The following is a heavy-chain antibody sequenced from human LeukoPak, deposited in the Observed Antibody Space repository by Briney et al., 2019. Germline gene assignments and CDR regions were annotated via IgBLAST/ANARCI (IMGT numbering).Heavy chain of an antibody. J-gene: IGHJ4*02. CDR2: TNQEGSEK. V-gene: IGHV3-7*01. D-gene: IGHD5-18*01. CDR1: GFTFSAYS. Sequence: PWGSLRLSCAASGFTFSAYSMNWVRPAPGKGLEWVANTNQEGSEKYYADSVKSRFTISRNNAKNSLYLQMNGLRAEDTAVYYCAKQLSSNANWGQGTLVTVSS. CDR3: AKQLSSNAN.